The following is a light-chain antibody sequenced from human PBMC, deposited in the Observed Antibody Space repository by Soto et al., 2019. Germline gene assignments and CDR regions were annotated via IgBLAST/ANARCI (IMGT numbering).Light chain of an antibody. J-gene: IGKJ5*01. CDR1: QSLVHSNGYNY. V-gene: IGKV2-28*01. Sequence: DLVMTQSPLSLPVTPGEPASISCRSSQSLVHSNGYNYLDWYLQKPGQSPQLLIYLGSNRASGVPVRFSGSGSGTDFTLKISRVEAEDVGVYYCMQAVETPPTFGHGTRLEIK. CDR2: LGS. CDR3: MQAVETPPT.